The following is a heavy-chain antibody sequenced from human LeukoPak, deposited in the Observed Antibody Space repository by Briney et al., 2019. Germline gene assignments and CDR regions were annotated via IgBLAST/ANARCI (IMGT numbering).Heavy chain of an antibody. V-gene: IGHV1-2*02. D-gene: IGHD2-2*02. CDR1: GYTLTGYY. CDR2: INPNSGGT. J-gene: IGHJ5*02. CDR3: ARDPVPAAIRVRRTTWFDP. Sequence: ASVKVSCKASGYTLTGYYMHWVRQAPGQGLEWMGWINPNSGGTNYAQKFQGRVTMTRDTSISTAYMELSRLRSDDTAVYYCARDPVPAAIRVRRTTWFDPWGQGTLVTVSS.